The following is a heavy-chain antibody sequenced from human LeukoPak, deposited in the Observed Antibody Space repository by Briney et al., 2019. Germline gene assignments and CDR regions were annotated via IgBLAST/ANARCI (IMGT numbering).Heavy chain of an antibody. D-gene: IGHD6-13*01. CDR1: KFTVSSNY. CDR2: IYSGGST. V-gene: IGHV3-53*01. CDR3: VRDAPRDGGSWYVY. Sequence: GGSLRLSCEASKFTVSSNYMSWVRQAPGKGLEWVSVIYSGGSTYNADSVKGRFTISRDNSKNTLYLQMNSLRAEDTAVYYCVRDAPRDGGSWYVYWGQGTLVTVSS. J-gene: IGHJ4*02.